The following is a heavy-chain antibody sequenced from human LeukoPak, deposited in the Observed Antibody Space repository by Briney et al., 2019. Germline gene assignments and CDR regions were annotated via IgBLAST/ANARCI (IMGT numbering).Heavy chain of an antibody. V-gene: IGHV3-48*04. Sequence: GGSLRLSCAASGFTFSAYSINWVRQAPGKGLEWVSYISSSSSAIYYADSVKGRFTISRDNGKNSLYLQMNSLRAEDTAVYYCAKAWPYAFDIWGQGTMVTVSS. J-gene: IGHJ3*02. CDR3: AKAWPYAFDI. CDR2: ISSSSSAI. D-gene: IGHD5-12*01. CDR1: GFTFSAYS.